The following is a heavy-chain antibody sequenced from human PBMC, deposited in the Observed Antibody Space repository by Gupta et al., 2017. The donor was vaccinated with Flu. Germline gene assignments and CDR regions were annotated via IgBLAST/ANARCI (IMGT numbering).Heavy chain of an antibody. V-gene: IGHV3-23*01. CDR3: AKSTPEDMDV. CDR2: ISGSGVST. J-gene: IGHJ6*03. Sequence: MSWVRQAPGKGLEWVSAISGSGVSTYYADSVKGRFTISRDNSKNALYLQMNSPRPEDTAVYYCAKSTPEDMDVWGKGTTVTVSS.